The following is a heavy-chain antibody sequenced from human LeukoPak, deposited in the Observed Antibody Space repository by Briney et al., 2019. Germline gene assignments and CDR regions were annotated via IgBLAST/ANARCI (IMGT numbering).Heavy chain of an antibody. CDR1: GFTFSDYY. Sequence: GGSLRLSCAASGFTFSDYYMSWIRQAPGKGLEWVSYISSSGSTIYYADSVKGRFTISRDNAKNSLYLQMNSLRAEDTAVYYCAREWRIDDPYFDYWGQGTLVTVSS. V-gene: IGHV3-11*01. CDR3: AREWRIDDPYFDY. D-gene: IGHD2-15*01. J-gene: IGHJ4*02. CDR2: ISSSGSTI.